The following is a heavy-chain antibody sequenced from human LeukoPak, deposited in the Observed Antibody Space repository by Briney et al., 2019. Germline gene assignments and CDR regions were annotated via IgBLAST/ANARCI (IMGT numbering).Heavy chain of an antibody. CDR2: IIPIFGTA. V-gene: IGHV1-69*05. CDR3: ARPVVPAAMGSWFDP. D-gene: IGHD2-2*01. CDR1: GGTFSSYA. Sequence: SVKVSCKASGGTFSSYAISWVRQAPGQGLEWMGGIIPIFGTANYAQKFQGRVTITTDESTSAAYMELSSLRSEDTAVYYCARPVVPAAMGSWFDPWGQGTLVTVSS. J-gene: IGHJ5*02.